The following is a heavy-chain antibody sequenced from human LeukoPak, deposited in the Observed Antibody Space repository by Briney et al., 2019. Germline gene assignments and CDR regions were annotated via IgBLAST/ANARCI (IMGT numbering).Heavy chain of an antibody. CDR1: GFTVSSNY. CDR2: IYSGGST. CDR3: ARGGSGSYWNY. Sequence: GGSLRLSCAASGFTVSSNYMSWVRQAPGKGLEWVSVIYSGGSTYYADSVKGRFTISRDNSKNTLYLQMNNLRAEDTAVYYCARGGSGSYWNYWGQGTLVTVSS. V-gene: IGHV3-66*01. D-gene: IGHD1-26*01. J-gene: IGHJ4*02.